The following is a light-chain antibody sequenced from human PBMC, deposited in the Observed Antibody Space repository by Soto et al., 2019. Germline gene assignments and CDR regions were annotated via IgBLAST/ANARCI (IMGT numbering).Light chain of an antibody. CDR3: QQRSNWPLLT. CDR1: QSVRNY. J-gene: IGKJ4*01. V-gene: IGKV3-11*01. Sequence: EIVLTQSTATLSLSPGERATLSCRASQSVRNYLAWYQQKPGQAPRLHIYDASNRATGIPARFSGSGSGTDFTLTISSLEPEDFAVYYCQQRSNWPLLTFGGGTKVETK. CDR2: DAS.